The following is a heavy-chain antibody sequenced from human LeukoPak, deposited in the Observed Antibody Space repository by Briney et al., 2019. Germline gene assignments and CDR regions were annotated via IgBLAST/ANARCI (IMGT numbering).Heavy chain of an antibody. D-gene: IGHD1-7*01. CDR3: ARGAGTTVYYIDV. J-gene: IGHJ6*03. CDR2: ISNDGRHE. Sequence: GGSLRLSCAASGFTFSTFPMHWVRQAPGKGLQWVAVISNDGRHEYYADSAKGRFTISRDNSKNTLCLQMNSLTTEDTAVYYCARGAGTTVYYIDVWGKGTTVTVSS. CDR1: GFTFSTFP. V-gene: IGHV3-30*16.